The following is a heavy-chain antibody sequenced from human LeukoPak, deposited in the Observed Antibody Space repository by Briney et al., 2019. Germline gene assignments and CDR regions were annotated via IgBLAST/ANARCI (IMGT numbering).Heavy chain of an antibody. V-gene: IGHV3-30-3*01. CDR3: ASDRVLLWSGELNY. CDR1: GFTFSSYA. J-gene: IGHJ4*02. D-gene: IGHD3-10*01. Sequence: PGGSLRLSCAASGFTFSSYAMHWVRQAPGKGLEWVAVISYDGSNKYYADSVKGRFTISRDNSKNTLYLQMNSLRAEDTAVYYCASDRVLLWSGELNYWGQGTLVAVSS. CDR2: ISYDGSNK.